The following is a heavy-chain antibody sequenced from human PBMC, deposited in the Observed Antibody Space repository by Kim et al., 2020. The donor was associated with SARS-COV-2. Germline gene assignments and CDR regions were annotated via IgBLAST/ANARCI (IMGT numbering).Heavy chain of an antibody. J-gene: IGHJ4*02. D-gene: IGHD6-13*01. V-gene: IGHV4-39*02. Sequence: YHHPALKARVTISVDTSKNPFSLMLTSVTATDAAVYYCARAASSWYRFDYWGQGTLVTVSS. CDR3: ARAASSWYRFDY.